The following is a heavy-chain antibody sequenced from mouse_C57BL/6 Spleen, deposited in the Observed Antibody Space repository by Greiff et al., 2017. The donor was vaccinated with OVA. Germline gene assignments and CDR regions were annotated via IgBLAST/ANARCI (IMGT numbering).Heavy chain of an antibody. J-gene: IGHJ4*01. Sequence: VQLQQPGAELVKPGASVKMSCKASGYTFTSYWITWVKQRPGQGLEWIGDIYPGSGSTNYNEKFKSKATLTVDTSSSTAYMQLSSLTSEDSAVYYCARRGTTVVATDYAMDYWGQGTSVTVSS. V-gene: IGHV1-55*01. CDR3: ARRGTTVVATDYAMDY. CDR2: IYPGSGST. CDR1: GYTFTSYW. D-gene: IGHD1-1*01.